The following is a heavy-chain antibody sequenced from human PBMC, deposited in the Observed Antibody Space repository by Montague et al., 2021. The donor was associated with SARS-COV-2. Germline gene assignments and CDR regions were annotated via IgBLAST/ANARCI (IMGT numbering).Heavy chain of an antibody. CDR3: ARDRRYYDSSVYPGVAYNWFDP. CDR2: ISYDGSNK. D-gene: IGHD3-22*01. CDR1: GFTFSIYA. V-gene: IGHV3-30-3*01. J-gene: IGHJ5*02. Sequence: SLRLSCAASGFTFSIYAMHWVRQASGKGLEWVAVISYDGSNKYYADSVKGRFTISRDNSKNTLYLQMNSLRAEDTAVYYCARDRRYYDSSVYPGVAYNWFDPWGQGTLVTVSS.